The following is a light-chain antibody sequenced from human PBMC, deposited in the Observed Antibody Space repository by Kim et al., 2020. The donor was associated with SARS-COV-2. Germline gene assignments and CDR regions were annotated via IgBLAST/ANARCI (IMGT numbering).Light chain of an antibody. J-gene: IGLJ3*02. CDR3: TSYTSSSTLV. CDR2: DVS. Sequence: GQSITISCTGTSSDIGGYNYVSWSQQHPGKAPKLMIYDVSKRPSGTSNRFSGSKSGNTASLTISGLQAEDEADYYCTSYTSSSTLVFGGGTQLTVL. CDR1: SSDIGGYNY. V-gene: IGLV2-14*04.